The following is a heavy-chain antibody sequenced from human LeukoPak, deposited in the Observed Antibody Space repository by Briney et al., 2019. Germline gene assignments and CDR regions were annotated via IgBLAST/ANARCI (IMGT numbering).Heavy chain of an antibody. D-gene: IGHD2-15*01. CDR1: GGSFSGYY. V-gene: IGHV4-34*01. Sequence: SETLSLTCAVYGGSFSGYYWSWIRQPSGKGLEWIGEINHSGSTNYNPSLKSRVTISVDTSKNQFSLKLSSVTAADTAVYYCARGRGMLGRVVDYWGQGTLVTVSS. J-gene: IGHJ4*02. CDR3: ARGRGMLGRVVDY. CDR2: INHSGST.